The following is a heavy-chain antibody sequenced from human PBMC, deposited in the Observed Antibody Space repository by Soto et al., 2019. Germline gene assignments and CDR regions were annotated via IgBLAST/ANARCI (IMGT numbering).Heavy chain of an antibody. Sequence: QVQLMESGGGLVKPGGSLRLSCAASGFTFSDYYMSWIRQAPGKGLEWVSYISSSSSYTNYADSVKGRFTISRDNAKNSLYLQMNSLRAEDTAVYYCASVVPAARPDYWGQGTLVTVSS. J-gene: IGHJ4*02. D-gene: IGHD2-2*01. CDR3: ASVVPAARPDY. CDR1: GFTFSDYY. CDR2: ISSSSSYT. V-gene: IGHV3-11*03.